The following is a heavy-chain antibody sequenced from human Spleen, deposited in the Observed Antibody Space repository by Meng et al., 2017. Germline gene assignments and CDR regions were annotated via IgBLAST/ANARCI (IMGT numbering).Heavy chain of an antibody. J-gene: IGHJ4*02. CDR2: ISYDGSNK. CDR1: GFSFSNYG. Sequence: QEQLVESGGGVVQPGGSLRLSCVASGFSFSNYGMHWVRQAPGKGLEWVAVISYDGSNKYYADSVKGRFTISRDDSKNTLYLQMNSLRPEDTAVYYCAKGVPLTLFDYWGQGTLVTVSS. CDR3: AKGVPLTLFDY. V-gene: IGHV3-30*18.